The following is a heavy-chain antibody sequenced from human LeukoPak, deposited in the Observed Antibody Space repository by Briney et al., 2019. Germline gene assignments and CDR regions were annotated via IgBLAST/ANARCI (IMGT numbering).Heavy chain of an antibody. CDR1: GFTFSSYA. V-gene: IGHV3-23*01. Sequence: GGSLRLSCAASGFTFSSYAMSWVRQAPGKGLEWVSAISGSGGSTYYADSVKGRFTISRDNSKNTLYLQMNSLRAEDTGVYYCAKNDDYVWGSYRSYFDYWGQGTLVTVSS. CDR3: AKNDDYVWGSYRSYFDY. CDR2: ISGSGGST. D-gene: IGHD3-16*02. J-gene: IGHJ4*02.